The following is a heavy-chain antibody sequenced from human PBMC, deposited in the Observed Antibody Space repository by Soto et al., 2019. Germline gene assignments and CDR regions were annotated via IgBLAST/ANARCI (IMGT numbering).Heavy chain of an antibody. V-gene: IGHV3-7*03. J-gene: IGHJ4*02. D-gene: IGHD2-2*01. CDR3: VKDGGYCSSSTCYSPRNHYFDS. CDR2: IKFDGSEK. Sequence: PGGSLRLSCESSGFTFSDCWMSWVRQAPVKGPEWVANIKFDGSEKQYVDSVRGRFTISRDNSRNSLFLQMNSLRAGDTAVYYCVKDGGYCSSSTCYSPRNHYFDSWGQGTLVTVSS. CDR1: GFTFSDCW.